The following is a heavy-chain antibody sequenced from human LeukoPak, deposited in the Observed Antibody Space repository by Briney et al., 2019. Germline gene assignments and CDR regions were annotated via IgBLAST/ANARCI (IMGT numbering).Heavy chain of an antibody. V-gene: IGHV3-30-3*01. Sequence: QAGGSLRLSCAASGFTFSSYAMHWVRQAPGKGLEWVAVISYDGSNKYYADSVKGRFTISRDNSKNTLYLQMNSLRAEDTAVYYCASEGRYYYGSGSYYSLYYFDYWGQGTLVTVSS. CDR1: GFTFSSYA. D-gene: IGHD3-10*01. CDR3: ASEGRYYYGSGSYYSLYYFDY. J-gene: IGHJ4*02. CDR2: ISYDGSNK.